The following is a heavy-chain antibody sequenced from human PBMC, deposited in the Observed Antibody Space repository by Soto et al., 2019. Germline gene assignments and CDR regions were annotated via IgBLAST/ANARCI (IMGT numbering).Heavy chain of an antibody. CDR2: IYSGGST. CDR1: VFTVSSNY. Sequence: VGSLRLSCASSVFTVSSNYMSCVRHAPGKGLEWVSVIYSGGSTYYADSVRGRFTISRDNSKNTLYLQMKSLRAEDTAVYYCARDPTANRHGTEVWGQGTRVTVSS. V-gene: IGHV3-53*01. CDR3: ARDPTANRHGTEV. D-gene: IGHD1-26*01. J-gene: IGHJ6*01.